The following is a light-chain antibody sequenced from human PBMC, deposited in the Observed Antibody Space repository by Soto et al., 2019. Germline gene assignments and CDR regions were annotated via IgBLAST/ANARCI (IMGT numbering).Light chain of an antibody. Sequence: DIVMTQSPDSLAVSLGERATINCTSSQSVLYRSNNKTYLSWYQQKAGQPPKLLISWISTREPGDPDRFSGSGAGTDFTLTISSLQAEDVAVYYCQQYYSPPDNFGPGTKVDIK. CDR3: QQYYSPPDN. CDR2: WIS. V-gene: IGKV4-1*01. J-gene: IGKJ3*01. CDR1: QSVLYRSNNKTY.